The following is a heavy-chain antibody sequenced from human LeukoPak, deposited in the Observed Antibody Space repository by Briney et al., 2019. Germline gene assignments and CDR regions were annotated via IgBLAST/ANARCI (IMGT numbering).Heavy chain of an antibody. D-gene: IGHD3-10*01. V-gene: IGHV3-74*01. Sequence: PGGSLRLSCVASGFNFSTSWMNWVRQAPGKGLVWVSRIKTDGSTTTYADFVKGRVTVSRDNAKNTLYPQMNSLRAEDTAVYYCARGGSPFYWGQGTLVTVSS. CDR3: ARGGSPFY. J-gene: IGHJ4*02. CDR2: IKTDGSTT. CDR1: GFNFSTSW.